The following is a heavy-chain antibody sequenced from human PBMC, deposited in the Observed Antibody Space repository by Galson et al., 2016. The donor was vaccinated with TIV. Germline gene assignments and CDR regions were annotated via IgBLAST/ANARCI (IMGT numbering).Heavy chain of an antibody. Sequence: SLRPSCAASGFTVSTNYMTWFRQAPGKGLEWVSVIYSGGNPSYARSVKGRFTISIDTSKNTLSLQMNSLRADDTAAYYCATSISTRGSFDYWGQGTLVTVSA. CDR3: ATSISTRGSFDY. CDR1: GFTVSTNY. J-gene: IGHJ4*02. CDR2: IYSGGNP. V-gene: IGHV3-53*01. D-gene: IGHD5-12*01.